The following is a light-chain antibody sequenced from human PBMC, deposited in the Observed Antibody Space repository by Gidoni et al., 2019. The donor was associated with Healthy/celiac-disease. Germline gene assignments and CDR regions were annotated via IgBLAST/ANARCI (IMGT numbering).Light chain of an antibody. J-gene: IGKJ5*01. CDR2: WSS. Sequence: DIVLTQSPASLAVSLVERATINCKSSQSFLYSSNNKNYLAWYQQKPGQPPKLLIYWSSTRESGVPDRFSGSGSGTDFTLTISSLQAEDVAVYYCQQYYSTPSITFXQXTRLEIK. CDR1: QSFLYSSNNKNY. CDR3: QQYYSTPSIT. V-gene: IGKV4-1*01.